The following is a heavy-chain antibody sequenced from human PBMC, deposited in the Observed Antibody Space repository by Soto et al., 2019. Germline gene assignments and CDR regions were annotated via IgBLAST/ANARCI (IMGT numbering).Heavy chain of an antibody. CDR3: ARGSAARPFYYYGMDV. CDR1: GGSFSGYY. Sequence: KPSETLSLTCAVYGGSFSGYYWSWIRQPPGKGLEWIGEINHSGSTNYNPSLKSRVTISVDTSKNQFSLKLSSVTAADTAVYYCARGSAARPFYYYGMDVWGQGTTVTVSS. V-gene: IGHV4-34*01. CDR2: INHSGST. J-gene: IGHJ6*02. D-gene: IGHD6-6*01.